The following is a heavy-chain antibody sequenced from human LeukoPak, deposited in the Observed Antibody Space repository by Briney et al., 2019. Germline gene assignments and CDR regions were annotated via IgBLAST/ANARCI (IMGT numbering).Heavy chain of an antibody. CDR2: INHSGST. CDR3: ARGGVRYDRGGHWFDP. CDR1: GGSFSGYY. Sequence: SETLSLTCAVYGGSFSGYYWSWIRQPPGKGLEWIGEINHSGSTNYNPSLKSRVTISVDTSKNQFSLKLSSVTAADTAVYYCARGGVRYDRGGHWFDPWGQGTLVTVSS. J-gene: IGHJ5*02. D-gene: IGHD3-9*01. V-gene: IGHV4-34*01.